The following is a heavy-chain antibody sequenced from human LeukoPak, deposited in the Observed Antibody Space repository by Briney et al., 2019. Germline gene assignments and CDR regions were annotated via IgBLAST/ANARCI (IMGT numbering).Heavy chain of an antibody. CDR3: ARMGATRFYYFDY. V-gene: IGHV3-53*01. D-gene: IGHD1-26*01. CDR1: GFTVSSNY. J-gene: IGHJ4*02. Sequence: GGSLRLSCAASGFTVSSNYMSWVRQAPGKGLEWVSVIYSGGSTYYADSVKGRFTISRDNSKNTLYLQMNSLRAEDTAVYYCARMGATRFYYFDYWGQGTLVTVSS. CDR2: IYSGGST.